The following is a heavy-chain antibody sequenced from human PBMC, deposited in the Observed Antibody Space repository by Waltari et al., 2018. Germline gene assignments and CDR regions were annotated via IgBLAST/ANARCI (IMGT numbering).Heavy chain of an antibody. V-gene: IGHV1-2*02. J-gene: IGHJ4*02. CDR1: GYTFTGFX. CDR3: XRGLGYCDNGXCRNFDY. CDR2: INPDSGDT. D-gene: IGHD2-8*01. Sequence: QVQLVQSGAEVKXPGASVKVSCXASGYTFTGFXIHWVRQVPGLGLEWVGWINPDSGDTNYEXKFQGRVTXTRDXPIXTAXXXLXRLRSDDTXXFFCXRGLGYCDNGXCRNFDYXGQGTLVTVXS.